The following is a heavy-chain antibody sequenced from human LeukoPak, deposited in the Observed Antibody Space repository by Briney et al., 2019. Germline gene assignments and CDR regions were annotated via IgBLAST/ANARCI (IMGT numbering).Heavy chain of an antibody. CDR2: ISTDGKNT. CDR1: GFTFSTYP. CDR3: AKDTRYSYGYFYDY. V-gene: IGHV3-30*04. D-gene: IGHD5-18*01. J-gene: IGHJ4*02. Sequence: PGGSLRLSCEASGFTFSTYPIHWVRQAPGKGLEWVAVISTDGKNTYYGDSVKGRFTISRDNSKNTLYLQMNSLRAEDTAVYYCAKDTRYSYGYFYDYWGQGTLVTVSS.